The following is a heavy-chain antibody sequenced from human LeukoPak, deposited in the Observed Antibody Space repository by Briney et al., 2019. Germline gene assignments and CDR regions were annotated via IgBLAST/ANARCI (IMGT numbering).Heavy chain of an antibody. V-gene: IGHV1-69*13. D-gene: IGHD3-10*01. CDR3: AQRGGMVRGVTGPLSWFDP. J-gene: IGHJ5*02. CDR2: IIPIFGTA. Sequence: ASVKVSCKASGYTFTNYYITWVRQAPGQGLEWMGGIIPIFGTANYAQKFQGRVTITADESTSTAHMELSSLRSEDTAVYYCAQRGGMVRGVTGPLSWFDPWGQGTLVTVSS. CDR1: GYTFTNYY.